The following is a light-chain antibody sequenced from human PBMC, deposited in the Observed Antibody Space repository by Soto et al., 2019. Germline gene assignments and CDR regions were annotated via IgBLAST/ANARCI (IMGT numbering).Light chain of an antibody. CDR2: GAS. CDR3: QQYNRWPPRT. CDR1: QSISTD. Sequence: EVVMTQSPATLSVSPGERATLSCRASQSISTDLAWYQQKPGQGPRLLIYGASTRATGIPARFSGSGSGTDFTLTINSLQSEDSAVYYCQQYNRWPPRTFGQGTRVEIK. J-gene: IGKJ1*01. V-gene: IGKV3-15*01.